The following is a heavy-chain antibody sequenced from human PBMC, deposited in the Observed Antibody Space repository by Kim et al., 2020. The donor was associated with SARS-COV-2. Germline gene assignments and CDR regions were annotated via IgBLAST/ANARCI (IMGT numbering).Heavy chain of an antibody. D-gene: IGHD2-15*01. V-gene: IGHV3-33*05. J-gene: IGHJ1*01. CDR1: GFTFSSYG. CDR3: AREEAPSAIFQWYFQH. Sequence: GGSLRLSCAASGFTFSSYGMHWVRQAPGKGLEWVAVISYDGSNKYYADSVKGRFTISRDNSKNTLYLQMNSLRAEDTAVYYCAREEAPSAIFQWYFQHWGQGTLVTVSS. CDR2: ISYDGSNK.